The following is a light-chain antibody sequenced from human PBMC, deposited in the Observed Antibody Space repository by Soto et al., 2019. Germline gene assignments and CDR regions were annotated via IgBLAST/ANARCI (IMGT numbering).Light chain of an antibody. J-gene: IGKJ1*01. Sequence: EIVLTQSPGTLSLSPGESATLSCRASQSVSNNYLGWFQQKPGQAPRLLIYSASSRATGIPDRFSGSGSGTDFTLTISRLEPEDFAVYYCQQHGRSPVTFGQGTKVEIK. V-gene: IGKV3-20*01. CDR1: QSVSNNY. CDR2: SAS. CDR3: QQHGRSPVT.